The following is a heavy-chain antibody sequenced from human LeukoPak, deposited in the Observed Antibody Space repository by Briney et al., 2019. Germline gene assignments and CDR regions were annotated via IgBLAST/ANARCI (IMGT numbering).Heavy chain of an antibody. J-gene: IGHJ5*01. Sequence: GGSLRLSCAASGFTFSSYAMSWVRQAPGKGLEWVSAISGSGGSTYYADSVKGRFTISRDNSKNTLYLQMNSLRAEGTAVYYCAKEGDKLRYFDWFDYWGQGTLVTVSS. CDR3: AKEGDKLRYFDWFDY. CDR1: GFTFSSYA. CDR2: ISGSGGST. D-gene: IGHD3-9*01. V-gene: IGHV3-23*01.